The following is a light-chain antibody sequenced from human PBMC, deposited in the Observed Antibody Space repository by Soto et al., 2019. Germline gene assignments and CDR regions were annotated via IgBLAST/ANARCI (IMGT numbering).Light chain of an antibody. CDR1: QSVSSSY. Sequence: EIVLTQSPGTLSLSPGERATLSCRASQSVSSSYLAWYQQKPGQAPRLLIYGASSRATGIPDRFSGSGSGTDFTLTISRLEPEDFPVYYCQQYGSSLRTFGQGTKVEIK. CDR2: GAS. CDR3: QQYGSSLRT. J-gene: IGKJ1*01. V-gene: IGKV3-20*01.